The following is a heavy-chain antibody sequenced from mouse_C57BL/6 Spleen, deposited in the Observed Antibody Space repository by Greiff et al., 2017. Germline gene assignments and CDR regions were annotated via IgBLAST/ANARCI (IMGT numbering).Heavy chain of an antibody. J-gene: IGHJ3*01. D-gene: IGHD2-1*01. CDR2: IRNKANNHAT. V-gene: IGHV6-6*01. CDR3: TIYYGPPFAY. Sequence: EPGAGLVQPAGSMTLSCAASGFTFSDAWMDWVRQSPEKGLEWVAEIRNKANNHATYYAESVKGRFSNSRANSKGCVYLQMNSLRAGDTGIYYCTIYYGPPFAYWGQGTLVTGSA. CDR1: GFTFSDAW.